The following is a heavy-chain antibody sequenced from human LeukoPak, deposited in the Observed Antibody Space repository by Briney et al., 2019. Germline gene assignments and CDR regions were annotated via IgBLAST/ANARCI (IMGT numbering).Heavy chain of an antibody. Sequence: VASVKVSCKASGYTFTSYAMHWVRQAPGQRLEWMGWINAGNGNTKYSQKFQGRVTITRDTSASTAYMELSSLRSEDTAVYYCARRHSSGNFDYWGQGTLVTVSS. V-gene: IGHV1-3*01. D-gene: IGHD3-22*01. J-gene: IGHJ4*02. CDR2: INAGNGNT. CDR1: GYTFTSYA. CDR3: ARRHSSGNFDY.